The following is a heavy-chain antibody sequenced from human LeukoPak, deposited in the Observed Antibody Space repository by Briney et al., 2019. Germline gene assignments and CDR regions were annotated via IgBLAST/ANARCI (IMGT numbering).Heavy chain of an antibody. J-gene: IGHJ3*02. Sequence: HPGGSLRLSCAASGFTFSSYAMHWVRQAPGKGLEWVAVISYDGSNKYYADSVKGRFTISRDNSKNTLYLQMDSLRVEDTAVYYCARTYDYGVGPPGDAFDNWGQGTLVTVPS. CDR3: ARTYDYGVGPPGDAFDN. D-gene: IGHD3-3*01. V-gene: IGHV3-30-3*01. CDR2: ISYDGSNK. CDR1: GFTFSSYA.